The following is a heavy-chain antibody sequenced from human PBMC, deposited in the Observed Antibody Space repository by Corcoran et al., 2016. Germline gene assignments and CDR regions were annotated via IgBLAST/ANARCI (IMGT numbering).Heavy chain of an antibody. CDR2: IKSKTDGGTT. V-gene: IGHV3-15*07. D-gene: IGHD3-22*01. J-gene: IGHJ4*02. Sequence: EVQLVESGGGLVKPGGSLRLSCAASGFTFSNAWMNWVRQAPGKGLEWVGRIKSKTDGGTTDYAAPVKGRFTISRDDLKNNLYLTRDSLKTEDTAVYYCTTRTTYYYDSSGQSLVDYWGRGTLVTVSS. CDR1: GFTFSNAW. CDR3: TTRTTYYYDSSGQSLVDY.